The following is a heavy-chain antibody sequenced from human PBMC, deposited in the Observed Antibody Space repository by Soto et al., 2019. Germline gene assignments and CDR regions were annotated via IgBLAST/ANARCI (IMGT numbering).Heavy chain of an antibody. J-gene: IGHJ5*02. D-gene: IGHD2-15*01. CDR2: IYSGGST. Sequence: GGSLRLSCAASGFTVSSNYMSWVRQAPGKGLEWVSVIYSGGSTYYADSVKGRFTISRDNSKNTLYLQMNSLRAEDTAVYYCARFIDPQEEGWFDPWGQGTLVTVSS. CDR1: GFTVSSNY. V-gene: IGHV3-66*01. CDR3: ARFIDPQEEGWFDP.